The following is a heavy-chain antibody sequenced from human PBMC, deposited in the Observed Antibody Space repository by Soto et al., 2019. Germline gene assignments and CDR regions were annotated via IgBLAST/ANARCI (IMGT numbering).Heavy chain of an antibody. J-gene: IGHJ4*01. CDR3: DRAGKYYDASGYAN. V-gene: IGHV1-18*01. CDR1: GYSFATSG. D-gene: IGHD3-22*01. CDR2: ISAYNGNS. Sequence: QVTLVQSGAEVKKPGASIKVSCKASGYSFATSGMTCVRQAPGQGLELVGWISAYNGNSNYDQNLQDRVTMTTDTSTTTAYLELRNLRADDSAVYYCDRAGKYYDASGYANWGNRHLVTVS.